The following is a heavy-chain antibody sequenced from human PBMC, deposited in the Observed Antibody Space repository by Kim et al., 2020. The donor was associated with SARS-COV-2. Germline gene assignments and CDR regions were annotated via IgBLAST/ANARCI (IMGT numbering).Heavy chain of an antibody. J-gene: IGHJ3*02. CDR2: INAGNDNT. Sequence: ASVKVSCQASGYTFTTYAIHWVRQAPGQRLEWMGWINAGNDNTKYSQKFQGRVTITRDTPASTAYLELSSLRSEDTAVYYCARSRAVAGPLVAFDIWGQGTIATVSS. D-gene: IGHD6-19*01. CDR1: GYTFTTYA. V-gene: IGHV1-3*01. CDR3: ARSRAVAGPLVAFDI.